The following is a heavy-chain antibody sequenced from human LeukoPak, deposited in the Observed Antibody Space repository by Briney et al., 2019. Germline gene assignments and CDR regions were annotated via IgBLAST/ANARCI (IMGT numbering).Heavy chain of an antibody. V-gene: IGHV3-53*05. CDR1: GFTVSSNY. Sequence: GGSLRLSCAASGFTVSSNYMSWVRQAPGKGLEWVSVIYSGGSTYYADSVKGRFTISRDNSKNTLYLQMNSLRAEDTAVYYCARAPRYTSSSELDYWGQGTLVTVSS. J-gene: IGHJ4*02. CDR2: IYSGGST. D-gene: IGHD6-6*01. CDR3: ARAPRYTSSSELDY.